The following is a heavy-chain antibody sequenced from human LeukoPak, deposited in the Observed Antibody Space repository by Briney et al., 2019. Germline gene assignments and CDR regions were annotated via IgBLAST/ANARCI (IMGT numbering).Heavy chain of an antibody. Sequence: GASVKVSCKASGYTFTSYGISWVRQAPGQGLEWMGRISAYNGNTNYAQKLQGRVTMTTDTSTSTAYMELRSLRSDDTAVYYCARVGGIGGSGWYYYYYMDVWGKGTTVTVSS. V-gene: IGHV1-18*01. CDR1: GYTFTSYG. J-gene: IGHJ6*03. CDR2: ISAYNGNT. CDR3: ARVGGIGGSGWYYYYYMDV. D-gene: IGHD6-19*01.